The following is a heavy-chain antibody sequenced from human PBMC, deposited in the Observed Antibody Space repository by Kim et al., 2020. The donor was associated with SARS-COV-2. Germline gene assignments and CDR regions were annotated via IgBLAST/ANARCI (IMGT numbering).Heavy chain of an antibody. J-gene: IGHJ4*02. CDR1: GFTFSSYS. Sequence: GGSLRLSCAASGFTFSSYSMNWVRQAPGKGLEWVSYISSSSSTIYYADSVKGRFTISRDNAKNSLYLQMNSLRDEDTAVYYCARDPGYYDILTGTYGDYWGQGTLVTVSS. D-gene: IGHD3-9*01. V-gene: IGHV3-48*02. CDR2: ISSSSSTI. CDR3: ARDPGYYDILTGTYGDY.